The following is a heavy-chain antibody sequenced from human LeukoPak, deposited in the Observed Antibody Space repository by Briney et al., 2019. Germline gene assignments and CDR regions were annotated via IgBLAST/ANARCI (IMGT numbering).Heavy chain of an antibody. Sequence: GGSLGLSCAASGLTFSSYWMHWVRQAPGKGLVWVSRIYNDVSSTTYADSVKGRFTTSRDNARNTLYLQMNSLRGEDTAVYYCAVSGDGYNDFDYWGQGTLVTDCS. CDR2: IYNDVSST. J-gene: IGHJ4*02. CDR1: GLTFSSYW. CDR3: AVSGDGYNDFDY. D-gene: IGHD5-24*01. V-gene: IGHV3-74*01.